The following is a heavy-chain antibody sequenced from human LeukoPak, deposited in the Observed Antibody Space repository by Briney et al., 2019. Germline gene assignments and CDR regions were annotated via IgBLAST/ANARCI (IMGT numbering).Heavy chain of an antibody. CDR1: GFTFSSYA. Sequence: PGGSLRLSCAASGFTFSSYAMTWVRQAPGKGLEWVSSITSGGDTYHTDSVKGRFTISRDNSKNTLYLQMNSLRVEDTAVYYCARGDWGMYYFDYWGQGTLVTVSS. V-gene: IGHV3-23*01. CDR2: ITSGGDT. D-gene: IGHD7-27*01. J-gene: IGHJ4*02. CDR3: ARGDWGMYYFDY.